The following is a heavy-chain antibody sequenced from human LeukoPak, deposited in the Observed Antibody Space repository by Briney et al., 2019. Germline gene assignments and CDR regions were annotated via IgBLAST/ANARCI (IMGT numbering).Heavy chain of an antibody. CDR3: ARRRKYSSGRNWFDP. J-gene: IGHJ5*02. D-gene: IGHD6-19*01. V-gene: IGHV4-4*02. CDR2: IYHSGST. Sequence: SETLSLTCAVSGGSISSSNWWSWVRQPPGKGLEWIGEIYHSGSTNYNPSLKSRVTISVDKSKNQFSLKLSSVTAADTAVYYCARRRKYSSGRNWFDPWGQGTLVTVSS. CDR1: GGSISSSNW.